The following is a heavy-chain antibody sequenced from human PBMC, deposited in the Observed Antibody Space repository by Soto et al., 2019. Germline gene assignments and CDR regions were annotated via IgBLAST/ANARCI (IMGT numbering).Heavy chain of an antibody. J-gene: IGHJ6*02. CDR2: IYTSGST. CDR1: GGSISSYY. Sequence: SETLSVTCTVSGGSISSYYWSWIRQPAGKGLEWIGRIYTSGSTNYNPSLKSRVTMSVDTSKNQFSLKLSSVTAADTAVYYCASSNPYDFWSGYYDLYYYGMDVWGQGTTVTVSS. V-gene: IGHV4-4*07. CDR3: ASSNPYDFWSGYYDLYYYGMDV. D-gene: IGHD3-3*01.